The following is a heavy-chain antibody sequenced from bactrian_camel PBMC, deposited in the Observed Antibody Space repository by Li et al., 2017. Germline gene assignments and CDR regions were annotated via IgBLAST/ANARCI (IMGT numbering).Heavy chain of an antibody. CDR3: TVVGADGASQY. CDR2: KVSNAGST. V-gene: IGHV3S63*01. J-gene: IGHJ4*01. CDR1: GFAFDDSD. D-gene: IGHD2*01. Sequence: HVQLVESGGGSVQAGETLRLSCTASGFAFDDSDMGWYRQAPGNECELVSKVSNAGSTFTAESVKGRFTISRDNAKNTVILQMNSLKPEDTAMYYCTVVGADGASQYWSQGTQVTVS.